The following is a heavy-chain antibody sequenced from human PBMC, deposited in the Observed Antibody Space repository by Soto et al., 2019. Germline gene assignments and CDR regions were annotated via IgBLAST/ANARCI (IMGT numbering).Heavy chain of an antibody. V-gene: IGHV1-18*01. J-gene: IGHJ4*02. Sequence: SWGRQAPGQGPEWMGWISAYNGNTKYAQKLQGRVTMTTDTSTSTAYMELRSLRSDDTAVYYCARDSPPVDYWGQGTLVTAPQ. CDR3: ARDSPPVDY. CDR2: ISAYNGNT.